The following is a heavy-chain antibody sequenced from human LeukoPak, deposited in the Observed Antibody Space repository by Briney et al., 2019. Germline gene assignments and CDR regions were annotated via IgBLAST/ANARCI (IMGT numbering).Heavy chain of an antibody. CDR1: GYTFTGYY. V-gene: IGHV1-2*02. D-gene: IGHD5-18*01. J-gene: IGHJ5*02. Sequence: GASVKVSCKASGYTFTGYYMHWVRQAPGQGLEWMGWINPNSGGTNYAQKFQGRVTMTRDTSISTAYMELSRLRSDDTAVYYCARGEYSYGYNWFDPWGQGTLVTVSS. CDR2: INPNSGGT. CDR3: ARGEYSYGYNWFDP.